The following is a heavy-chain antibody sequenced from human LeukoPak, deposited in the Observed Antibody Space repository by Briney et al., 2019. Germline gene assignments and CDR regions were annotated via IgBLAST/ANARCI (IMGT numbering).Heavy chain of an antibody. V-gene: IGHV3-48*03. D-gene: IGHD5-12*01. CDR1: GFTFSSYE. J-gene: IGHJ4*02. Sequence: PGGSLRLSCAASGFTFSSYEMNWVRQAPGKGLEWVSYISSSGSTIYYADSVKGRFTISRDNAKNSLYLQMNSLRAEDTAVYYCARVSGAGGYDTTFDYWGQGTLVTVSS. CDR3: ARVSGAGGYDTTFDY. CDR2: ISSSGSTI.